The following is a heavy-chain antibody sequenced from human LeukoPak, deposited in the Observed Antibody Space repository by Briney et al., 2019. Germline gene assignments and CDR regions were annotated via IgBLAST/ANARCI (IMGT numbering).Heavy chain of an antibody. D-gene: IGHD3-22*01. J-gene: IGHJ4*02. V-gene: IGHV3-23*01. Sequence: QTGGSLRLSCAASGFTFSRYAMSWVRQAPGKGLEWVSVISGSGGSTHYADSVKGRFTISRDNSKNTLYVQMSSLRAEDTAVYYCAKGRSSSGYDYVDYWGQGTLVTVSS. CDR3: AKGRSSSGYDYVDY. CDR1: GFTFSRYA. CDR2: ISGSGGST.